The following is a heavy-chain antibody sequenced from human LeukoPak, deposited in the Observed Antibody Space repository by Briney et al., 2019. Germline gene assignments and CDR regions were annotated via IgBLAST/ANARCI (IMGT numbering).Heavy chain of an antibody. D-gene: IGHD3-10*01. J-gene: IGHJ3*02. Sequence: PSETLSLTCTVSGGSISSYYWSWIRQPPGKGLEWIGYIYYSGSTNYNPSLKSRVTISVDTSKNQFSLKLSSVTAADTAVYYCARAERVLWFGELFDAFDIWGQGAMVTVSS. CDR3: ARAERVLWFGELFDAFDI. CDR1: GGSISSYY. CDR2: IYYSGST. V-gene: IGHV4-59*01.